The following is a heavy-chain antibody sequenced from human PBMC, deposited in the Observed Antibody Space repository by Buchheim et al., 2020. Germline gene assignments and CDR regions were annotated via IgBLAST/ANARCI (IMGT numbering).Heavy chain of an antibody. CDR1: GYTFTGYY. J-gene: IGHJ6*02. Sequence: QVQLVQSGAEVKKPGASVKVSCKASGYTFTGYYMHWVRQAPGQGLEWMGWINPNSGGTNYAQKFQGRVTMTRAPSISQAYMELSRLRSDDTAVYYCARCPGDTAIGYYYGMDVWGQGTT. CDR2: INPNSGGT. CDR3: ARCPGDTAIGYYYGMDV. D-gene: IGHD5-18*01. V-gene: IGHV1-2*02.